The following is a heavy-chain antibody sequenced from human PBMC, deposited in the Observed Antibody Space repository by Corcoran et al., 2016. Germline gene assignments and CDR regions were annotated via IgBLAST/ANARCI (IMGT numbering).Heavy chain of an antibody. CDR1: GGTFSSYA. J-gene: IGHJ4*02. CDR2: IIPIFGTA. Sequence: QVQRVQSGAEVKKLGSSVKVSCKASGGTFSSYAISWVRQAPGQGLEWMGGIIPIFGTANYEKKFKGRVTITADESTSTAYMELSSLRSEDTAVYYCARVGYYYGSGSYYFVYWGQGTLVTVSS. D-gene: IGHD3-10*01. V-gene: IGHV1-69*01. CDR3: ARVGYYYGSGSYYFVY.